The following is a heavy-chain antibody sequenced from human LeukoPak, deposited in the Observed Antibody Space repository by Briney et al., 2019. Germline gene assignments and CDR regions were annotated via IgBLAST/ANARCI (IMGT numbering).Heavy chain of an antibody. CDR3: ARDQGDGYINWGGLVHQFDY. D-gene: IGHD5-24*01. Sequence: ASVKVSCKASGYTFTSYGISWVRQAPGQGLEWMGWISAYNGNTNYAQKLQGRVTMTTDTSTSTAYMELRSLRSDDTAVYYCARDQGDGYINWGGLVHQFDYWGQGTLVTVSS. J-gene: IGHJ4*02. CDR1: GYTFTSYG. CDR2: ISAYNGNT. V-gene: IGHV1-18*01.